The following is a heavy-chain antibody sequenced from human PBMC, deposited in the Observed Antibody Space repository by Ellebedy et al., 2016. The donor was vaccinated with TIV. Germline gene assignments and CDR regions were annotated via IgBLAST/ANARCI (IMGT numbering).Heavy chain of an antibody. D-gene: IGHD6-19*01. CDR3: ARGIAVAGYYYGMDV. J-gene: IGHJ6*02. Sequence: ASVKVSCKASGGTFSSYAISWVRQAPGQGLEWMGGIIPIFGTANYAQKFQGRVTITADESTSTAYMELSSLGSEDTAVYYCARGIAVAGYYYGMDVWGQGTTVTVSS. V-gene: IGHV1-69*13. CDR1: GGTFSSYA. CDR2: IIPIFGTA.